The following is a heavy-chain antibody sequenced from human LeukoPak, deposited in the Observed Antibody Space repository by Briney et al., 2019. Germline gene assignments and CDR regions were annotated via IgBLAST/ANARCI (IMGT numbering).Heavy chain of an antibody. CDR2: ISGSGGST. D-gene: IGHD1-26*01. Sequence: GASLRLSCAASGFTFSSYAMSWVRQAPGKGLEWVSAISGSGGSTYYADSVKGRFTISRDNSKNTLYLQMNSLRAEDTAVYYCAKDHPYSGATPPPPNFDYWGQGTLVTVSS. CDR1: GFTFSSYA. CDR3: AKDHPYSGATPPPPNFDY. J-gene: IGHJ4*02. V-gene: IGHV3-23*01.